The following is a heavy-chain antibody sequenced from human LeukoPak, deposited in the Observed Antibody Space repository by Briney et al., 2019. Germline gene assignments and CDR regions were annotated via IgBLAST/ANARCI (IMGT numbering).Heavy chain of an antibody. CDR3: AKARDFWSGYSPDY. D-gene: IGHD3-3*01. Sequence: GRSLRLSCAASGFTFSSYGMHWVRQAPGKGLEWVAVISYDGSNKYYADSVKGRFTISRNNSKNTLYLQMNSLRAEDTAVYYCAKARDFWSGYSPDYWGQGTLVTVSS. CDR1: GFTFSSYG. V-gene: IGHV3-30*18. J-gene: IGHJ4*02. CDR2: ISYDGSNK.